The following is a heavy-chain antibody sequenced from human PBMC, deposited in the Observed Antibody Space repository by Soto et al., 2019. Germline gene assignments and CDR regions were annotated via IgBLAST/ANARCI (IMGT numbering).Heavy chain of an antibody. V-gene: IGHV3-33*01. J-gene: IGHJ6*01. CDR3: ARRRIGNQYHHYYYGMDV. D-gene: IGHD2-15*01. Sequence: PGGSLRLSWAASGFTFSSYGMHWVRQAPGKGLEWVAVIWYDGSNKYYADSVKGRFTISRDNSKNTLYLQMNSLRAEDTAVYYCARRRIGNQYHHYYYGMDVWGQGTTVTVS. CDR1: GFTFSSYG. CDR2: IWYDGSNK.